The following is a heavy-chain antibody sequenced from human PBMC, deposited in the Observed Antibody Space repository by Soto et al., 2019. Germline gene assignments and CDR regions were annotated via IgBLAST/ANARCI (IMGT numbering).Heavy chain of an antibody. V-gene: IGHV5-51*01. CDR3: ARPSRGDFWSGYRRPKYYYCGMDV. D-gene: IGHD3-3*01. CDR2: IYPGDSDT. CDR1: GYSFTNYW. J-gene: IGHJ6*02. Sequence: PRASLKISCKGSGYSFTNYWIGWVRQMPGKGLEWMGIIYPGDSDTTYSPSFQGQVTISADKSISTAYLQWSSLKASDTAMYYCARPSRGDFWSGYRRPKYYYCGMDVWGQGTTVTVSS.